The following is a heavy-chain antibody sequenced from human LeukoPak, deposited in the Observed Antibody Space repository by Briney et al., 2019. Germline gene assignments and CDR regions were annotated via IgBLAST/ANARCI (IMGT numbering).Heavy chain of an antibody. D-gene: IGHD3-22*01. CDR1: GGSISGYY. V-gene: IGHV4-59*08. CDR3: ARRIDYYDSSGYYLDYFDY. Sequence: SETLSLTCTVSGGSISGYYWSWVRQPPGKGLEWIGYIYYSGSTSYNPSLKSRVTILVDTSKNQFSLRLSSVTAADTAVYYCARRIDYYDSSGYYLDYFDYWGQGTLVTVSS. CDR2: IYYSGST. J-gene: IGHJ4*02.